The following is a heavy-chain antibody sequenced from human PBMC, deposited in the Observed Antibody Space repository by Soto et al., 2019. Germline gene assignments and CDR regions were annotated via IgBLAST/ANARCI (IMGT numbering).Heavy chain of an antibody. CDR3: AGGAATKILVVMYDALEI. CDR1: GATLDTFINFG. D-gene: IGHD3-22*01. J-gene: IGHJ3*02. CDR2: IIPVFGTA. Sequence: QVQLVQSGAEVKKPGSSVKVSCKASGATLDTFINFGITWVRRAPGQGLEWMGGIIPVFGTAHYAQKFQGRLTISADESTRTAYMELGSLRSEDTAVYYCAGGAATKILVVMYDALEIWGQGTMVTVSS. V-gene: IGHV1-69*12.